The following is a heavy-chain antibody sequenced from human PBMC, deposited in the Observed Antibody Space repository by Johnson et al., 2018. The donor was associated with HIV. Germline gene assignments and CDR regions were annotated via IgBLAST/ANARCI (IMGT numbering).Heavy chain of an antibody. D-gene: IGHD2-8*01. V-gene: IGHV3-53*01. CDR3: VTRGFYCTDGVCHGVFDF. CDR2: IYSGGST. CDR1: GFTVSSNY. Sequence: VQLVESGGGLIQPGGSLRLSCAASGFTVSSNYMSWVRQAPGKGLEWVSVIYSGGSTYYADSVKGRFTISRDNSKNTLYLQMNNLRAEDTALYHCVTRGFYCTDGVCHGVFDFWGQGTVVSVSS. J-gene: IGHJ3*01.